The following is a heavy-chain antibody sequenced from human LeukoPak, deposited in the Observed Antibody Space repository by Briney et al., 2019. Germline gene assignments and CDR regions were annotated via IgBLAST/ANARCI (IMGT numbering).Heavy chain of an antibody. J-gene: IGHJ5*02. Sequence: SETLSLTCAVYGGSFSGYYWSWIRQPPGKGLEWNGEINHSGSTNYNPSLKSRVTISVDTSKNQFSLKLSSVTAADTAVYYCARGGGYSYSPRWFDPWGQGTLVTVSS. CDR2: INHSGST. CDR1: GGSFSGYY. V-gene: IGHV4-34*01. D-gene: IGHD5-18*01. CDR3: ARGGGYSYSPRWFDP.